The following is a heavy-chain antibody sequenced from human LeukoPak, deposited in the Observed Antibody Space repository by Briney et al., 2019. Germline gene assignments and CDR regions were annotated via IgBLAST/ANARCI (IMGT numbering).Heavy chain of an antibody. Sequence: GGSLRPSCAASGFTFEEYGMSWVRQAPGKGLEWVAGINWNGDSTGYADSVKGRFTISRYNAKNSLFLQMNSLRAEDTAFYYCARRHCTSTSCFGFDYWGRGTLVTVSS. J-gene: IGHJ4*02. D-gene: IGHD2-2*01. CDR2: INWNGDST. CDR3: ARRHCTSTSCFGFDY. V-gene: IGHV3-20*04. CDR1: GFTFEEYG.